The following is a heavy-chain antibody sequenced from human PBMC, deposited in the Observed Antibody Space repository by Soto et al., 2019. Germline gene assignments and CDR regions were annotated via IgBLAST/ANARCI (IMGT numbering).Heavy chain of an antibody. CDR2: INCGSGNT. V-gene: IGHV1-3*01. Sequence: QVPLVQSGAEVKQPGASASVSCKASGYNFTTYVVHWLRQAPGQGPEWMGWINCGSGNTVYSQKFQGRVTFTRDTSARTAYMDLNSLTSGDTAVYYCARGYTSGWTFDFWGRGPWSPSPQ. CDR1: GYNFTTYV. J-gene: IGHJ4*02. CDR3: ARGYTSGWTFDF. D-gene: IGHD6-19*01.